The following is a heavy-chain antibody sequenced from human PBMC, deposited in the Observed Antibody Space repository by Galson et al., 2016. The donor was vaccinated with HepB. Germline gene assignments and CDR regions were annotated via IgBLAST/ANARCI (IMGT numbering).Heavy chain of an antibody. Sequence: ETLSLTCAVSGGSISSSNWWSWVRQPPGKGLEWIGEIYHGGSTNYNSSLKSRVTISVDKSKNQFSLKLSSVTPADTAVYYCAQLYYYYGMDVWGQGTTVTLSS. CDR1: GGSISSSNW. D-gene: IGHD2-2*01. V-gene: IGHV4-4*02. CDR3: AQLYYYYGMDV. CDR2: IYHGGST. J-gene: IGHJ6*02.